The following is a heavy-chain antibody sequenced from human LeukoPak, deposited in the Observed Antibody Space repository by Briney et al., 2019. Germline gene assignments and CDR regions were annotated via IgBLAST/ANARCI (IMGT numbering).Heavy chain of an antibody. CDR1: GFPFNTYA. CDR3: ATSAHIEVGTAPPPDY. V-gene: IGHV3-64*04. D-gene: IGHD2-21*02. Sequence: GGSLRLSCSASGFPFNTYAIHWVRQAPGKGLEYVAGISSNGDNTDFADSAKGRFTISRDNSKSTLYLQMSGLRAEDTAVYYCATSAHIEVGTAPPPDYWGQGTLVTVTS. CDR2: ISSNGDNT. J-gene: IGHJ4*02.